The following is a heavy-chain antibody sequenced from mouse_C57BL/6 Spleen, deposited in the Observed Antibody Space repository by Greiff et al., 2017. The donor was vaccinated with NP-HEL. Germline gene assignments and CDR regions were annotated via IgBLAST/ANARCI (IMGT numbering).Heavy chain of an antibody. Sequence: EVQLVESGEGLVKPGGSLKLSCAASGFTFSSYAMSWVRQTPEKRLEWVAYISSGGDYIYYADTVKGRFTISRDNARNTLYLQMSSLKSEDTAMYYCTRDRDSSGYNYAMDYWGQGTSVTVSS. J-gene: IGHJ4*01. V-gene: IGHV5-9-1*02. CDR3: TRDRDSSGYNYAMDY. CDR2: ISSGGDYI. D-gene: IGHD3-2*02. CDR1: GFTFSSYA.